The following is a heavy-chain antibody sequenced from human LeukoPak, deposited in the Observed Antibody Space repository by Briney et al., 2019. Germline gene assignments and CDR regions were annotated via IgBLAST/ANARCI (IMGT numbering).Heavy chain of an antibody. CDR2: ILYDGVNK. Sequence: GGSLRLSCTASGFNFGSFGMHWVRQAPGKGLEWVAVILYDGVNKHYADSVKGRFTVSRDDSENTLYLQMNSLRAEDTAVYYCAKAYNYYGSGSYFYYFDYWGQGTLVTVSS. CDR3: AKAYNYYGSGSYFYYFDY. D-gene: IGHD3-10*01. V-gene: IGHV3-30*18. CDR1: GFNFGSFG. J-gene: IGHJ4*02.